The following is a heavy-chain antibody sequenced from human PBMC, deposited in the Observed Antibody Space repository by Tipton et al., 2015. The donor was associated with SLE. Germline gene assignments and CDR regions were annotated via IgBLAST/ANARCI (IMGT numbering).Heavy chain of an antibody. CDR1: GGSISRSSHY. CDR2: IYYSGRT. D-gene: IGHD2-2*01. J-gene: IGHJ5*02. Sequence: TPSLTCTVSGGSISRSSHYWGWIRQPPGKGLEWIGSIYYSGRTYYNSSLKSRVTISVDTSKNQFSLKLSSVTDADTAVYYCAREGQYQGWFDPWGQGTLVTVSS. CDR3: AREGQYQGWFDP. V-gene: IGHV4-39*07.